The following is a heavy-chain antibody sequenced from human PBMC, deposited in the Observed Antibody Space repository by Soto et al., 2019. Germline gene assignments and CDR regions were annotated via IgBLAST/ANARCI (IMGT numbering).Heavy chain of an antibody. CDR3: VDMSGQWLPRD. CDR1: GGSIRSTDYY. V-gene: IGHV4-39*01. CDR2: IHYSGNT. Sequence: QLQLQESGPGLVKPLETLSLTCTVSGGSIRSTDYYWGWIRQPPGKGLEWIWNIHYSGNTYYNPSLKSRATISVDTSRHQFSLKLRSVSAADTAVYYCVDMSGQWLPRDWGQGTLVNVSA. J-gene: IGHJ4*02. D-gene: IGHD6-19*01.